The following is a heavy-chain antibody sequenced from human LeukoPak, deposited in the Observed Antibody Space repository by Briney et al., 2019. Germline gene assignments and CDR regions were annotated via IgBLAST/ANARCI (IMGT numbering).Heavy chain of an antibody. V-gene: IGHV4-30-2*01. D-gene: IGHD6-19*01. CDR1: GGSINSGGYY. Sequence: PSQTLSLTCTVSGGSINSGGYYWSWIRQPPGKGLEWIGYIYYSGNAYYNPSLKSRVTISVDGSKNQFSLKLSSVTAADTAVYYCARLGSSGWYNFDYWGQGTLVTVSS. CDR3: ARLGSSGWYNFDY. J-gene: IGHJ4*02. CDR2: IYYSGNA.